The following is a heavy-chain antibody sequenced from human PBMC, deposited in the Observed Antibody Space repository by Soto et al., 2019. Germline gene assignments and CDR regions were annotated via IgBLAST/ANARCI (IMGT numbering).Heavy chain of an antibody. CDR3: ARGLKDTAMVFDY. CDR2: FYSGGST. D-gene: IGHD5-18*01. J-gene: IGHJ4*02. CDR1: GFSVSSNS. V-gene: IGHV3-53*01. Sequence: GGSLRLSCAASGFSVSSNSMSWVRQAPGKGLEWVSVFYSGGSTYFVDSVKGRFTISRDNSKNTLYLQMNSLRAEDTAVYYCARGLKDTAMVFDYWGQGTLVTVSS.